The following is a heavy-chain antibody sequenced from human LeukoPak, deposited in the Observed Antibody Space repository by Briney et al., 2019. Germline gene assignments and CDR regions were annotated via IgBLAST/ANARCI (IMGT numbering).Heavy chain of an antibody. Sequence: GGSLRLSCVASEFTFSSYWMHWVSQTPGKGLVWVSHINPDGTTTNYADSVKGRFTISRDNAKNTLYLQMNSLRAEDTAVYYCVRGIRDYYGLDYWGQGTLVTVSS. CDR1: EFTFSSYW. CDR3: VRGIRDYYGLDY. CDR2: INPDGTTT. D-gene: IGHD3-22*01. V-gene: IGHV3-74*01. J-gene: IGHJ4*02.